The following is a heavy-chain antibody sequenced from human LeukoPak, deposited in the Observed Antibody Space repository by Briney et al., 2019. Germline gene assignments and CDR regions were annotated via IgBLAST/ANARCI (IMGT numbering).Heavy chain of an antibody. Sequence: SETLSLTCTVSGGSLSSYYWSWIRQPPGKGLEWIGYIYYSGSTNYNPSLKSRVTISVDTSKNQFSLKLSSVTAADTAVYYCAREATYGYSSGWYDYWGQGTLVTVSS. CDR1: GGSLSSYY. CDR2: IYYSGST. CDR3: AREATYGYSSGWYDY. J-gene: IGHJ4*02. D-gene: IGHD6-19*01. V-gene: IGHV4-59*01.